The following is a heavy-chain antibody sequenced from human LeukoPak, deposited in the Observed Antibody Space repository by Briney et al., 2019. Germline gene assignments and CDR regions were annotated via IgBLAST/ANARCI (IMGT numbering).Heavy chain of an antibody. Sequence: QAGGSLRLSCAASGFTFSSYAMHWVRQAPGKGLEWVAVISYDGSNKYYADSVKGRFTISRDNSKNTLYLQMNSLRAEDTAVYYCARDLTFDLQAAGPEGYWGQGTLVTVSS. CDR3: ARDLTFDLQAAGPEGY. CDR1: GFTFSSYA. J-gene: IGHJ4*02. V-gene: IGHV3-30-3*01. CDR2: ISYDGSNK. D-gene: IGHD6-13*01.